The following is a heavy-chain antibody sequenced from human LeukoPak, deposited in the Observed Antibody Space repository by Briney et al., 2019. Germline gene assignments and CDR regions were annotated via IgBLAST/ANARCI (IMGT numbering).Heavy chain of an antibody. CDR2: ISYDGSNK. D-gene: IGHD1-26*01. CDR3: ARSRAQSSAFDI. J-gene: IGHJ3*02. CDR1: GFTFISYA. Sequence: GGSLRLSCAASGFTFISYAMHWVRQAPGKGLGGVAVISYDGSNKYYADSVKGRFTISRDNSKNTLYLQMNSLRAEDTAVYYCARSRAQSSAFDIWGQGTMVTVSS. V-gene: IGHV3-30-3*01.